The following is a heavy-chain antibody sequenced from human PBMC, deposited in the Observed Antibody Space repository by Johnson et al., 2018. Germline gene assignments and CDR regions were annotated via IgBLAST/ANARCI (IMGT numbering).Heavy chain of an antibody. CDR1: GFTFSNYD. V-gene: IGHV3-13*01. CDR2: IGTVGNI. CDR3: VREQRGSTLDALEI. Sequence: VQLVQSGGGLVQPGGSLRLSCATSGFTFSNYDMHWVRQPTGKGLEWVSAIGTVGNIYYIDSVKGRFTISREDAKNSLYLQMNSLRAEDTAVYYCVREQRGSTLDALEIWGQGTMVTVSS. J-gene: IGHJ3*02. D-gene: IGHD6-13*01.